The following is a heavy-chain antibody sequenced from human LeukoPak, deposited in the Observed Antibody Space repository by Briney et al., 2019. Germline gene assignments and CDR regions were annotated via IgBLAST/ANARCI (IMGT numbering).Heavy chain of an antibody. Sequence: PGGSLRLSCAASGFTFSSYWMSWVRQAPGKGLEWVANIKQDGSEKYYVDSVKGRFTISRDNSKNTLYLQMNSLRAEDTAVYYCAKDAGPSQWLVNLDAFDIWGQGTMVTVSS. D-gene: IGHD6-19*01. J-gene: IGHJ3*02. CDR3: AKDAGPSQWLVNLDAFDI. V-gene: IGHV3-7*03. CDR2: IKQDGSEK. CDR1: GFTFSSYW.